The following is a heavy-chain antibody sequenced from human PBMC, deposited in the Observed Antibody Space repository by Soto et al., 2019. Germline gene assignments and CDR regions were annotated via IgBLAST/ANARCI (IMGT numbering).Heavy chain of an antibody. CDR1: VYSFTSYW. D-gene: IGHD6-6*01. V-gene: IGHV5-10-1*01. CDR2: IDPSDSYT. Sequence: GESLKISCKGSVYSFTSYWISWVRQMPGKGLEWMGRIDPSDSYTNYSPSFQGHVTISADKSISTAYPQWSSLKASDTAMYYCARLEQLVLHYYYGMDVWGQGTTVTVSS. CDR3: ARLEQLVLHYYYGMDV. J-gene: IGHJ6*02.